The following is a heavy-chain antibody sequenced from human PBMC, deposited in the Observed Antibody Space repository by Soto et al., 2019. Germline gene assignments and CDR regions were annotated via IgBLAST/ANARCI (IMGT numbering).Heavy chain of an antibody. V-gene: IGHV4-34*01. Sequence: SETLSLTCAVYGGSFSGYYWSWIRQPPGKGLEWIGEINHSGSTNYNPSLKSRVTISVDTSKNQFSLKLSSVTAADTAVYYCARLRRDYGSGSYYNNRFYYYGMDVWGQGTTVTVSS. D-gene: IGHD3-10*01. CDR1: GGSFSGYY. CDR2: INHSGST. J-gene: IGHJ6*02. CDR3: ARLRRDYGSGSYYNNRFYYYGMDV.